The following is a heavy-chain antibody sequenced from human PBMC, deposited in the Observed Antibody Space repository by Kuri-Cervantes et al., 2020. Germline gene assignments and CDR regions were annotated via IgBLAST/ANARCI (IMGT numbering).Heavy chain of an antibody. CDR3: ARGVLYYDFWSGYYGPRVFDY. CDR2: IYSSGRT. V-gene: IGHV4-39*07. D-gene: IGHD3-3*01. Sequence: GSLRLSCTVSGGSISSSSYYWGWIRQPPGKGLEWIGSIYSSGRTYYNPSLKSRVTISVDTSKNQFSLKLSSVTAADTAVYYCARGVLYYDFWSGYYGPRVFDYWGQGTLVTVSS. CDR1: GGSISSSSYY. J-gene: IGHJ4*02.